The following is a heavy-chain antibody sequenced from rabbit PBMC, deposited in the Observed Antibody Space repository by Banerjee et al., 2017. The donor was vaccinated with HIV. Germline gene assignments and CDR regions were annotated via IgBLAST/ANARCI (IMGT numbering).Heavy chain of an antibody. CDR3: ARDDDIDTAYIYNL. D-gene: IGHD6-1*01. J-gene: IGHJ4*01. V-gene: IGHV1S45*01. Sequence: QQQLEESGGGLVKPGGTLTLTCKVSGFDLSSGYDMCWVRQAPGKGLEWIGTIYTGNDNIHYASWVNGRFTISKTSSTTVTLQMTSLTAADTATYFCARDDDIDTAYIYNLWGPGTLVTVS. CDR1: GFDLSSGYD. CDR2: IYTGNDNI.